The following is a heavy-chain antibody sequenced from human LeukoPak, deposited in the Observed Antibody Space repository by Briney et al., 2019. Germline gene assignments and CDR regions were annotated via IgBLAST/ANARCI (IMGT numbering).Heavy chain of an antibody. D-gene: IGHD2-15*01. CDR2: IVVGSGNT. CDR3: AATVDYCSGGSCYNHYYGMDV. V-gene: IGHV1-58*02. CDR1: GFTFTSSA. Sequence: ASVKVSCKASGFTFTSSAMQWVRQARGQRLEWIGWIVVGSGNTNYAQKFQERVTITRDMSTSTAYMELSSLRSEDTAVYYCAATVDYCSGGSCYNHYYGMDVWGQGTTVTVSS. J-gene: IGHJ6*02.